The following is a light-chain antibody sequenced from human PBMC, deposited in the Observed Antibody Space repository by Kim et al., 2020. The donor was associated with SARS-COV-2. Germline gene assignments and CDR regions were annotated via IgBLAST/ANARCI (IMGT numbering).Light chain of an antibody. Sequence: DIQMTQSPSTLSASVGDRVTITCRASQSIANWLAWYQQRPGKAPKLLIYDASSLKSGVPSRFSGSGSGTEFTLTISSLQPDDFATYDCQQYSSYSRTFGQGTKLEI. CDR2: DAS. J-gene: IGKJ2*01. V-gene: IGKV1-5*01. CDR3: QQYSSYSRT. CDR1: QSIANW.